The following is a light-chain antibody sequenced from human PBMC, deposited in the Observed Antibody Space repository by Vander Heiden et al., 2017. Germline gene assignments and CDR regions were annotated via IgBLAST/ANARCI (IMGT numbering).Light chain of an antibody. J-gene: IGKJ4*01. CDR2: GVS. Sequence: EIVLTQSPGTLSLSPGESATLSCRASQFVSSSYLAWYQQKPGQAPRLLMYGVSTRATGISDRFSGSGSGTDFTLTINRLEPEDFAVYYCQQDGHSPPITFGGGTKVEIK. CDR1: QFVSSSY. V-gene: IGKV3-20*01. CDR3: QQDGHSPPIT.